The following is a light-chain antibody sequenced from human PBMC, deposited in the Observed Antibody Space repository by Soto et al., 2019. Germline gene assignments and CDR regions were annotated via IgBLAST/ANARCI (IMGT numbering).Light chain of an antibody. J-gene: IGKJ3*01. CDR3: QHYSNWPPT. CDR1: ESVHRN. Sequence: EVVMTQSPATLSVSPGERVTLSCRASESVHRNLAWYQQKPGQGPSLLIYYASTRATGVPDRFTGSGSGTEFTLTISSLQSEDFGVYHCQHYSNWPPTFGPGTKVGIK. CDR2: YAS. V-gene: IGKV3-15*01.